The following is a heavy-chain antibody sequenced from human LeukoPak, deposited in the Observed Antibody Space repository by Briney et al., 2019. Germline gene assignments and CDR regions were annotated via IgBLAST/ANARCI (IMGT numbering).Heavy chain of an antibody. J-gene: IGHJ4*02. D-gene: IGHD4-23*01. CDR2: TNPSGGST. CDR1: GYTFTSYY. Sequence: ASVKASCKASGYTFTSYYMHWVRQAPGQGLEWMGITNPSGGSTSYAQKFQGRVTMTRDTSTSTVYMELSSLRSEDTAVYYCARTRPYGGTGAHFDYWGQGTLVTVS. CDR3: ARTRPYGGTGAHFDY. V-gene: IGHV1-46*01.